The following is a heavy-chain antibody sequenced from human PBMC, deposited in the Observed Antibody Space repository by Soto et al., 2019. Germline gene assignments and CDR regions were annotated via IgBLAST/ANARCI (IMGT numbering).Heavy chain of an antibody. CDR3: AKDGLWFGEFIEYAFDY. CDR2: ISGSGGST. Sequence: PGGSLRLSCAASGFTFSSYAMSWVRQAPGKGLEWVSAISGSGGSTYYADSVKGRFTISRDNSKNTLYLQMNSLRAEDTAVYYCAKDGLWFGEFIEYAFDYWGQGTLVTVSS. V-gene: IGHV3-23*01. D-gene: IGHD3-10*01. J-gene: IGHJ4*02. CDR1: GFTFSSYA.